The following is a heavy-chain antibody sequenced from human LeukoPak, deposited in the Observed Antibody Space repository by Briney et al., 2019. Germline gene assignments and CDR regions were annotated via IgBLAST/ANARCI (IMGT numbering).Heavy chain of an antibody. D-gene: IGHD4-11*01. CDR3: AKLTTS. CDR2: ISYDGSNK. Sequence: GGSLRLSCAASGFTFSSYAMHWVRQAPGKGLEWVAVISYDGSNKYYADSVKGRFTISRDNSKNTLYPQMNSLRAEDTAVYYCAKLTTSWGQGTLVTVSS. J-gene: IGHJ4*02. CDR1: GFTFSSYA. V-gene: IGHV3-30-3*01.